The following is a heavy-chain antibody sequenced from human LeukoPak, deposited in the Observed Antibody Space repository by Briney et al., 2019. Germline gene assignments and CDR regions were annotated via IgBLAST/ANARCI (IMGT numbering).Heavy chain of an antibody. CDR1: GFTFSTYW. CDR3: VRGGAAYGY. V-gene: IGHV3-7*05. J-gene: IGHJ4*02. Sequence: PGGSLRLSCAASGFTFSTYWMTWVRQAPGKGLEWVANIKRDGGEKHYVDSVKGRFTISRDNAKNSLYLQMNSLRAEDTAVYFCVRGGAAYGYWGQGTLVTVSS. CDR2: IKRDGGEK. D-gene: IGHD4-17*01.